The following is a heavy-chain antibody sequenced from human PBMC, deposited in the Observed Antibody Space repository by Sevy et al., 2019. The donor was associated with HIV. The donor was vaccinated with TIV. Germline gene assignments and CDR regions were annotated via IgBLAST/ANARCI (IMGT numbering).Heavy chain of an antibody. CDR2: INSDGSST. CDR1: GFTFSSYW. D-gene: IGHD6-13*01. V-gene: IGHV3-74*01. CDR3: ARAYPHTAAGTLGDFDY. Sequence: GGSLRLSSAASGFTFSSYWMHWVRQAPGKGLVWVSRINSDGSSTSYADSVKGRFTISRDNAKNTLYLQMNSLRAEDTAGYYCARAYPHTAAGTLGDFDYWGQGTLVTVSS. J-gene: IGHJ4*02.